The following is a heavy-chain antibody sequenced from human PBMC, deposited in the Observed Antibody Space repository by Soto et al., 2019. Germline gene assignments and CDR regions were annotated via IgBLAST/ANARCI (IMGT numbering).Heavy chain of an antibody. CDR2: IYHSGST. CDR1: GGTIRSSDW. J-gene: IGHJ6*02. V-gene: IGHV4-4*02. Sequence: SETLSLTCAVSGGTIRSSDWWSWVRQPPGKGLEWIGEIYHSGSTNYNPSLKSRVTISVDKSKNQFSLKLSSVTAADTAVYYCARQHCSSTSCYAYYYYYGMDVWGQGTTVTVSS. D-gene: IGHD2-2*01. CDR3: ARQHCSSTSCYAYYYYYGMDV.